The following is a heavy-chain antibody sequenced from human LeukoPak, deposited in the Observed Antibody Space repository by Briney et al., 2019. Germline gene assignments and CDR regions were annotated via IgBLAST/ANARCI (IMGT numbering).Heavy chain of an antibody. J-gene: IGHJ4*02. CDR1: GFTFSSYS. Sequence: PGGSLRLSCAASGFTFSSYSMNWVRQAPGKGLEWVANIKQDGSEKYYVDSVKGRFTISRDNAKNSLYLQMNSLRAEDTAVYYCARDQLVGSGVWGQGTLVTVSS. V-gene: IGHV3-7*01. D-gene: IGHD3-10*01. CDR2: IKQDGSEK. CDR3: ARDQLVGSGV.